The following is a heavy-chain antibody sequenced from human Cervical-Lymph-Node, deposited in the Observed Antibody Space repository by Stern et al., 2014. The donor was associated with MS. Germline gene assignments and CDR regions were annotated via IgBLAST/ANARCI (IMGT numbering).Heavy chain of an antibody. CDR2: IYWNDDK. Sequence: QITLKESGPTLVKPTQTLTLTCTFSGFSLSTSGVGVGWIRQPPGKALEWLALIYWNDDKRYRPSLKSRLTITKDTSKNQVVLTMTNMDPVDTGTYYCAHSVYDILTGPFSVGQRLKRYYFDYWGQGTLVTVSS. V-gene: IGHV2-5*01. CDR3: AHSVYDILTGPFSVGQRLKRYYFDY. CDR1: GFSLSTSGVG. D-gene: IGHD3-9*01. J-gene: IGHJ4*02.